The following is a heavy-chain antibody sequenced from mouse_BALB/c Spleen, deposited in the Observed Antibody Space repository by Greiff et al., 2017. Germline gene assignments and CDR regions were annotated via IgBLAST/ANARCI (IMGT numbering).Heavy chain of an antibody. J-gene: IGHJ3*01. D-gene: IGHD1-1*01. CDR2: IWAGGST. V-gene: IGHV2-9*02. CDR1: GFSLTSYG. CDR3: ARDKGSSYEAWFAY. Sequence: QVQLKESGPGLVAPSQSLSITCTVSGFSLTSYGVHWVRQPPGKGLEWLGVIWAGGSTNYNSALMSRLSISKDNSKSQVFLKMNSLQTDDTAMYYCARDKGSSYEAWFAYWGQGTLVTVSA.